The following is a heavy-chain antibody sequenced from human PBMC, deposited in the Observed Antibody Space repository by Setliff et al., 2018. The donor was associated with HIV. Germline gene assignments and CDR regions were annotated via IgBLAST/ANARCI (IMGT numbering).Heavy chain of an antibody. CDR2: ISSNSGEI. CDR3: ARDRVEAERGAFDI. D-gene: IGHD1-26*01. J-gene: IGHJ3*02. V-gene: IGHV3-21*01. CDR1: GFNFRDYH. Sequence: GGSLRLSCAASGFNFRDYHMTWIRQAPGKGLEWVLSISSNSGEIFYAESLKGRFTISRDNSKDTVSLQMTSLTSEDTAMYYCARDRVEAERGAFDIWGQGTMVTVSS.